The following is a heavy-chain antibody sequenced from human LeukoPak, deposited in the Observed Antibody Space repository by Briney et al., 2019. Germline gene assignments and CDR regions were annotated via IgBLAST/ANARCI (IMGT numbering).Heavy chain of an antibody. CDR1: GGSFSGYY. J-gene: IGHJ4*02. D-gene: IGHD3-10*01. CDR2: INHSGST. Sequence: SETLSLTCAVYGGSFSGYYWSWIRQPPGKGLEWIGEINHSGSTNYNPSLKSRVTISVDTSKNQFSLKLSSVTAADTAVCYCARVGSGLDYWGQGTLVTVSS. V-gene: IGHV4-34*01. CDR3: ARVGSGLDY.